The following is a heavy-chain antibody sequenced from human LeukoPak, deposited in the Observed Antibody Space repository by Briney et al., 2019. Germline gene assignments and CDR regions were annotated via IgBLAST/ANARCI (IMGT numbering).Heavy chain of an antibody. J-gene: IGHJ6*02. V-gene: IGHV3-53*01. CDR2: IYSGGST. D-gene: IGHD2-15*01. CDR1: GFTVSSNY. Sequence: PGGSLRLSCAASGFTVSSNYMSWVRQAPGKGLEWVSVIYSGGSTYYADSVKGRFTISRDNSKNTLYLQMNSLRAEDTAVYYCARVARYCSGGSCFPIYYYGMDVWGQGTTVTVSS. CDR3: ARVARYCSGGSCFPIYYYGMDV.